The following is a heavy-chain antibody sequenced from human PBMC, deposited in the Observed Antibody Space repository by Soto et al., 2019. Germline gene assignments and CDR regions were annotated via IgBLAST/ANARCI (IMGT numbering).Heavy chain of an antibody. CDR1: GFTFSSYA. CDR3: AKNIAAAGTSY. CDR2: ISGSGDST. Sequence: EVQVLESGGGLVQPGGSLRLSCAASGFTFSSYAMSWVRQAPGKGLEWVSTISGSGDSTYYADSLKGRFTISRDNSKNTLYLQMNSLRAEDTALYYCAKNIAAAGTSYWGQGTLVTVSS. D-gene: IGHD6-13*01. V-gene: IGHV3-23*01. J-gene: IGHJ4*02.